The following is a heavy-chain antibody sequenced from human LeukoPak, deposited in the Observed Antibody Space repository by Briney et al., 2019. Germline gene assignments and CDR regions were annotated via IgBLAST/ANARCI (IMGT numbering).Heavy chain of an antibody. CDR3: VTKQWLDPPPDS. Sequence: GGSLRLCCAASGFTFNKYWMLWVSQAPGKGLESVSRINTDGTVTTYADSVKGRFTVSRDNADNTMFLQMNSVRDEDTAVYYCVTKQWLDPPPDSGGQATPVTVSS. CDR2: INTDGTVT. D-gene: IGHD6-19*01. J-gene: IGHJ4*02. V-gene: IGHV3-74*01. CDR1: GFTFNKYW.